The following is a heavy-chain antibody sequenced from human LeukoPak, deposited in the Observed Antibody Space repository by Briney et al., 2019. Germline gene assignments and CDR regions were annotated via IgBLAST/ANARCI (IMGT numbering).Heavy chain of an antibody. CDR3: ARGLGVADY. D-gene: IGHD2-21*01. CDR2: INHSGST. Sequence: SETLSLTCAVYGGSFSGYYWSWIRQPPGKGLEWIGEINHSGSTSYNPSLKSRVTISVDTSKNQFSLKLSSVTAADTAVYYCARGLGVADYWGQGTLVTVSS. V-gene: IGHV4-34*01. CDR1: GGSFSGYY. J-gene: IGHJ4*02.